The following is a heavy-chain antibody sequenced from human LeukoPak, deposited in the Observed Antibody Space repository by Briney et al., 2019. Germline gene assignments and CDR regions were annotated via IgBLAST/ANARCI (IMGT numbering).Heavy chain of an antibody. D-gene: IGHD4-17*01. CDR1: GYTFSDYW. Sequence: PLASVKVSCKASGYTFSDYWIHWVRQAPGQGLEWVGCGNPKTGDTKYAQKFQGRVTMTRDTSITTAYLDLSRLTFDDTAVYYCARNRAYGDYRDWFDPWGQGTLVTVSS. CDR3: ARNRAYGDYRDWFDP. CDR2: GNPKTGDT. V-gene: IGHV1-2*02. J-gene: IGHJ5*02.